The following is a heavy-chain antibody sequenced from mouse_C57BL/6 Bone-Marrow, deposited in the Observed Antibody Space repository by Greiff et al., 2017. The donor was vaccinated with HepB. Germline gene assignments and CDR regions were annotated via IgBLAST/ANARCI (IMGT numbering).Heavy chain of an antibody. CDR1: GYTFTGYW. CDR2: ILPGSGRT. V-gene: IGHV1-9*01. CDR3: ATAYGSSLDV. J-gene: IGHJ1*03. Sequence: VQLQQSGAELMKPGASVKLSCTATGYTFTGYWIEWVKQRPGHGLEWIGEILPGSGRTNYNEKFEGKATFTADTSSNTAYMQLSSLTTEDSAIYCGATAYGSSLDVWGTGTTVTVSS. D-gene: IGHD1-1*01.